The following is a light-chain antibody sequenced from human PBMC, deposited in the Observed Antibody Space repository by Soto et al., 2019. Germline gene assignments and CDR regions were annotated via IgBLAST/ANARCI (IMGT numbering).Light chain of an antibody. CDR1: QNINIW. CDR3: QQYNGDSRG. Sequence: DIQMTQSPSTLSASVGDRVTITCRASQNINIWLAWYQQKPGKAPKLLIYNAAYLESGVPSRFSGSGSGTEFTLTISSLQPADFAIYYCQQYNGDSRGFGQGTRVDIK. V-gene: IGKV1-5*01. J-gene: IGKJ1*01. CDR2: NAA.